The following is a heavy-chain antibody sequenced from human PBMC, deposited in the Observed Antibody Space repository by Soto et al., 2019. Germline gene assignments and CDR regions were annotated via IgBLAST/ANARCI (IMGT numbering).Heavy chain of an antibody. D-gene: IGHD3-9*01. CDR3: ARGPVDRLGKGAFDI. V-gene: IGHV1-69*13. J-gene: IGHJ3*02. CDR1: GGTFSSYA. CDR2: IIPIFGTA. Sequence: ASVKVSCKASGGTFSSYAISWVRQAPGQGLEWMGGIIPIFGTANYAQKFQGRVTITADESTSTAYMELSSLRSEDTAVYYCARGPVDRLGKGAFDIWGQGTMVTVSS.